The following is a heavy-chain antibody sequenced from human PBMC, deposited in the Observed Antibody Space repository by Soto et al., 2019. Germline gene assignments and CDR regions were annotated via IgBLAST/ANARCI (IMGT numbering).Heavy chain of an antibody. Sequence: ASVKVSCKASGYTFTSYGITLVRQAPVQVLELIVWIIAYNFNTNYSQKLQGRFTTTTYTSTITFYIELMILRSDYTSVYYCARISVEVTALDYWGQGTLVTVSS. CDR2: IIAYNFNT. CDR3: ARISVEVTALDY. D-gene: IGHD2-21*02. V-gene: IGHV1-18*01. J-gene: IGHJ4*02. CDR1: GYTFTSYG.